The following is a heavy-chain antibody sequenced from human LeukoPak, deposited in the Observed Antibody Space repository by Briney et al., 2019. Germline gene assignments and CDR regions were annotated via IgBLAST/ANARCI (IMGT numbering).Heavy chain of an antibody. J-gene: IGHJ3*02. Sequence: GSLRLSCAASGFTFSSYWMSWVRQAPGKGLEWVANIKQDGSEKYCVDSVKGRFTISRDNAKNSLYLQMNSLRAEDTAVYYCARGTARLAGYSSSCRAFDIWGQGTMVTVSS. D-gene: IGHD6-13*01. V-gene: IGHV3-7*03. CDR1: GFTFSSYW. CDR2: IKQDGSEK. CDR3: ARGTARLAGYSSSCRAFDI.